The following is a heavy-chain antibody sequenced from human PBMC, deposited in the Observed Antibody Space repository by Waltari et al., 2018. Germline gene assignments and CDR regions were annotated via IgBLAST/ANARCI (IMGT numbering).Heavy chain of an antibody. V-gene: IGHV3-74*01. D-gene: IGHD3-22*01. CDR3: ARRTNYYDSSGYSDY. CDR1: GFTFSSYW. CDR2: INSDGSST. Sequence: EVQLVESGGGLVQPGGSLRLSCAASGFTFSSYWMHWVRQAQGKGLVWVSRINSDGSSTSYADSVKGRFTISRDNAKNTLYLQMNSLRAEDTAVYYCARRTNYYDSSGYSDYWGQGTLVTVSS. J-gene: IGHJ4*02.